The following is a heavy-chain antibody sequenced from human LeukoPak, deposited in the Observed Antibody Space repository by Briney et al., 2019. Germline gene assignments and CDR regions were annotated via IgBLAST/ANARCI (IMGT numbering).Heavy chain of an antibody. CDR3: AKDAAGPEY. J-gene: IGHJ4*02. D-gene: IGHD6-13*01. V-gene: IGHV3-23*01. Sequence: QTGGSLRLSCAASGFTFSSYAMGWVRQTPGKGLEWVSVISDSGGSTYYADSVEGRFTISRDNSRNTLYLQMNSLRAEDTAVYYCAKDAAGPEYWGQGTLVTVSS. CDR1: GFTFSSYA. CDR2: ISDSGGST.